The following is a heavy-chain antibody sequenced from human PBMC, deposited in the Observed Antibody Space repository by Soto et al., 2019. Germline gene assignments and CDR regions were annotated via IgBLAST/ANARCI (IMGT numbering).Heavy chain of an antibody. Sequence: SETLSLTCTVSGGPIRSSSHYWGWIRQSPGTGLEWIGSIDESGDSYYNPSLKSRVTIFVDTSKNQFSLKLISVTGADSAIYYCAREGGYVNYWGQGTLVTVSS. D-gene: IGHD1-1*01. V-gene: IGHV4-39*02. CDR1: GGPIRSSSHY. CDR2: IDESGDS. CDR3: AREGGYVNY. J-gene: IGHJ4*02.